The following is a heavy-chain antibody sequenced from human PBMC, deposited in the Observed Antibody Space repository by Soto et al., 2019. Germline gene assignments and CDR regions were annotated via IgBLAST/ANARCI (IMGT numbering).Heavy chain of an antibody. Sequence: GGSLRLSCASSVCTLTNYGMHWVRQSPGKWLEWVAVIWYDGSNRFYADSVKGRFTISKDNSQNMLYLQMHSLRPEDTAVYYCTRDTYGGSRYYFESLGQGTLVIVS. J-gene: IGHJ4*02. CDR1: VCTLTNYG. D-gene: IGHD1-26*01. CDR3: TRDTYGGSRYYFES. V-gene: IGHV3-33*01. CDR2: IWYDGSNR.